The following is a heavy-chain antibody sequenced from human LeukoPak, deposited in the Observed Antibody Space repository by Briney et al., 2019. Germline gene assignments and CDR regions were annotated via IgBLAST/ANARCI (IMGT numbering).Heavy chain of an antibody. V-gene: IGHV3-30-3*01. J-gene: IGHJ4*02. CDR3: AREYCSSTSCYGFDY. D-gene: IGHD2-2*01. CDR2: ISYDGSNK. Sequence: GRSLRLSCAASGFTFSSYAMHWVRQAPGKGLEWVAVISYDGSNKYYADSVKGRFTISRGNSKNTLYLQMNSLRAEDTAVYCCAREYCSSTSCYGFDYWGQGTLVTVSS. CDR1: GFTFSSYA.